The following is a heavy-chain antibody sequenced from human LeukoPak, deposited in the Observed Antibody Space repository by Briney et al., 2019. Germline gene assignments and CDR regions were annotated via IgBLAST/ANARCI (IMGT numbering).Heavy chain of an antibody. Sequence: GGSLRLSCVGSGFTFRGYWMSWVRQPPGKGLEWVANINQDGSEKYYVDSLKGRFTISRDNAENSLYLQMNSLRAEDTAVYYCARETRGTVGSYWGRGTLVTVSS. CDR3: ARETRGTVGSY. J-gene: IGHJ4*02. CDR1: GFTFRGYW. CDR2: INQDGSEK. V-gene: IGHV3-7*05. D-gene: IGHD4-23*01.